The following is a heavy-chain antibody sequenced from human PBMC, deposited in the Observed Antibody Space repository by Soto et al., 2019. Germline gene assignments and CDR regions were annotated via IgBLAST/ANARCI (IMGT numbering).Heavy chain of an antibody. CDR3: AHHGYYSYGLDV. J-gene: IGHJ6*02. CDR2: IYWDDDK. Sequence: QITLKESGPTLVKPTQTLTLTCTFSGFSLSTSGVGVGWIRQPPGKALEWLALIYWDDDKRYSPSLKSRLTISQDTSKHQVVLTMTNMDPVDTATYYCAHHGYYSYGLDVWGQGTTVTVSS. V-gene: IGHV2-5*02. CDR1: GFSLSTSGVG.